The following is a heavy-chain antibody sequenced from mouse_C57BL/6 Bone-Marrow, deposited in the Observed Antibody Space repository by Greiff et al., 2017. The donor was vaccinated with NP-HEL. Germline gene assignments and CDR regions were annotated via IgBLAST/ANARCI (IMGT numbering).Heavy chain of an antibody. V-gene: IGHV5-12*01. CDR1: GFTFSDYY. Sequence: DVHLVESGGGLVQPGGSLKLSCAASGFTFSDYYMYWVRQTPEKRLEWVAYISNGGGSTYYPDTVKGRFTISRDNAKNTLYLQMSRLKSEDTAMYYYARHNFYYGPTSWFAYWGQGTLVTVSA. J-gene: IGHJ3*01. D-gene: IGHD2-1*01. CDR2: ISNGGGST. CDR3: ARHNFYYGPTSWFAY.